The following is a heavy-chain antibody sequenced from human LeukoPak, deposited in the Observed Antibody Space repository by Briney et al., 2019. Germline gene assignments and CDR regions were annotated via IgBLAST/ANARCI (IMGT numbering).Heavy chain of an antibody. CDR2: ISTASSSV. V-gene: IGHV3-48*04. CDR3: ARDRGDYGDCHDY. Sequence: GGPVRLSCAASGFTFSSHAMNWLRQAPGKGVEWVSYISTASSSVHYADSVKGRFTISRDNTKNLLYLQMNSLRADDTAVYYCARDRGDYGDCHDYWGQGALVTVSS. CDR1: GFTFSSHA. D-gene: IGHD4-17*01. J-gene: IGHJ4*02.